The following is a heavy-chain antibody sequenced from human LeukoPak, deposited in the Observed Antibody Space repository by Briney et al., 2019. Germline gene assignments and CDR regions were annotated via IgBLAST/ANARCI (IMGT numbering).Heavy chain of an antibody. CDR2: ISGSGGSK. J-gene: IGHJ4*02. Sequence: GGSLTLSCAASGFSFSSYAMSSVRQAPGGGLGWVSAISGSGGSKYYADSVKGRFTISRNNSKNTLYLQMNSLSAEDTAVYYCANTYCSSTSCYLYYFDYWGQGTLVTVSS. CDR3: ANTYCSSTSCYLYYFDY. V-gene: IGHV3-23*01. CDR1: GFSFSSYA. D-gene: IGHD2-2*01.